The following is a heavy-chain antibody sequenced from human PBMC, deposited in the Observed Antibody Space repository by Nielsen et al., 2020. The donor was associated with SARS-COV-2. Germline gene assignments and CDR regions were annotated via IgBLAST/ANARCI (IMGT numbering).Heavy chain of an antibody. CDR3: AKGTRFLEWLPPYYYMDV. Sequence: GESLKISCAASGFTFSSYAMSWVRQAPGKGLEWVSAISGSGGSTYYADSVKGRFTISRDNSKNTLYLQMNSLRAEDTAVYYCAKGTRFLEWLPPYYYMDVWGKGTTVTVSS. D-gene: IGHD3-3*01. J-gene: IGHJ6*03. V-gene: IGHV3-23*01. CDR2: ISGSGGST. CDR1: GFTFSSYA.